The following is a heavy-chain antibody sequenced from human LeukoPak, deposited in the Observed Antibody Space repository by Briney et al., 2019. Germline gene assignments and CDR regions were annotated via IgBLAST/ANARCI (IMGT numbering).Heavy chain of an antibody. CDR1: GFTFSSYA. Sequence: PGGSLRLSCAASGFTFSSYAMSWVRQAPGKGLEWVSAISGSGGSTYYADSVKGRFTISRDNSKNTLYLQMNSLRAEDTALYYCARDHGGSYYRAGGRFFDLWGRGTLVTVSS. D-gene: IGHD1-26*01. J-gene: IGHJ2*01. CDR3: ARDHGGSYYRAGGRFFDL. CDR2: ISGSGGST. V-gene: IGHV3-23*01.